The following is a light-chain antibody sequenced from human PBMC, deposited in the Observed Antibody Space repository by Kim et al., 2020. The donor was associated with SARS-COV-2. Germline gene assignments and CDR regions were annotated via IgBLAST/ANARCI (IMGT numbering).Light chain of an antibody. V-gene: IGKV1-5*03. J-gene: IGKJ4*01. CDR1: KSTSSW. CDR2: EEA. CDR3: QQYNSYPLT. Sequence: ATVGESVTSTCRGNKSTSSWLAWQQKRKGKASKHQNHEEASLESGVASRCSGSGAGTEFSLSITSLQPDDSATYYRQQYNSYPLTFGGGKEVEI.